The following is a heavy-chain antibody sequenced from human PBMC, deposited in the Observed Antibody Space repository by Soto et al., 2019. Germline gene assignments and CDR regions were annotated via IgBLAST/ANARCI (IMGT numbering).Heavy chain of an antibody. V-gene: IGHV1-69*13. CDR2: IIPIFGTA. D-gene: IGHD2-15*01. J-gene: IGHJ4*02. CDR3: ARYSHCRGGSCYLQDFDY. Sequence: ASVKVSCKASGDTFSSYGISWVRQAPGQGLEWMGGIIPIFGTANYAQKFQGRVTITADESTSTAYMELSSLRTEDTAVYYCARYSHCRGGSCYLQDFDYWGQGTLVTVSS. CDR1: GDTFSSYG.